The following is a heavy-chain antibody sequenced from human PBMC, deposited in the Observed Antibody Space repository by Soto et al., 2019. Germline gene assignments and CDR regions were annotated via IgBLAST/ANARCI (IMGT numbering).Heavy chain of an antibody. J-gene: IGHJ6*02. CDR3: ARRTAAAGEYYYYYYGMDV. CDR2: IWYDGSNK. Sequence: GGSLRLSCAASGFTFSSYGMHWVRQAPGKGLEWVAVIWYDGSNKYYADSVKGRFTISRDNSKNTLYLQMNSLRAEDTAVYYCARRTAAAGEYYYYYYGMDVWGQGTTVTVSS. D-gene: IGHD6-13*01. CDR1: GFTFSSYG. V-gene: IGHV3-33*01.